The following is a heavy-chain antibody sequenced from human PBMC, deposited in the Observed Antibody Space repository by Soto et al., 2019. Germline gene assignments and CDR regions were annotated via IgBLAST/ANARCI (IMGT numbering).Heavy chain of an antibody. CDR2: ISSSSSTI. D-gene: IGHD2-8*01. J-gene: IGHJ4*02. CDR3: ARDRLNAY. CDR1: GFTFSTYS. V-gene: IGHV3-48*02. Sequence: GGSLRLSCAASGFTFSTYSMNWVRQAPGKGLEWVSYISSSSSTIYYADTVKGRFTISRDNAKNSLWLQMNNLRDEDTAVYYCARDRLNAYWGQGTLVTVPS.